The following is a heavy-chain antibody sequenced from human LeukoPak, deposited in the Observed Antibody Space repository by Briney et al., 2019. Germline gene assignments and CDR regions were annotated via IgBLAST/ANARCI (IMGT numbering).Heavy chain of an antibody. Sequence: SETLPLTCTVSGGSISSGGYYWSWIRQHPGKGLEWIGYIYYSGSTYYNPSLKSRVTISVDTSKNQFSLKLSSVTAADTAVYYCARLIYYDSSGYQVYAFDIWGQGTMVTVSS. CDR1: GGSISSGGYY. CDR3: ARLIYYDSSGYQVYAFDI. CDR2: IYYSGST. J-gene: IGHJ3*02. D-gene: IGHD3-22*01. V-gene: IGHV4-31*03.